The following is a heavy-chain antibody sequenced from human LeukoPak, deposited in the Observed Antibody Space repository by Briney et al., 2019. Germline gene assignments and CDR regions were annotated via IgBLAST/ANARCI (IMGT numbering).Heavy chain of an antibody. V-gene: IGHV3-74*01. CDR3: ARDGSRDTASNTFDF. CDR2: INTDGSHT. CDR1: GFTFSRNW. Sequence: TGGSLRLSCVASGFTFSRNWIHWVRQAPGKGLVWVSRINTDGSHTTYADFVKGRFTISRDNAKNTRYLQRNSVRAEDKAVYYCARDGSRDTASNTFDFWGQGTMVTVSS. D-gene: IGHD5-18*01. J-gene: IGHJ3*01.